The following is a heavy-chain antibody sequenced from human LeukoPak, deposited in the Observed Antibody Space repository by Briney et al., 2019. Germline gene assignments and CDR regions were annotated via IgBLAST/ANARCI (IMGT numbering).Heavy chain of an antibody. CDR3: ARAGQNCSSTSCYDY. D-gene: IGHD2-2*01. Sequence: PGGSLRLSCAASGFTFSSYSMNWVRQAPGKGLEWVSSISSSSSYIYYADSVKGRFTISRDNAKNSLYLQMNSLRAEDTAVYYCARAGQNCSSTSCYDYWGQGTLVTVSS. CDR1: GFTFSSYS. V-gene: IGHV3-21*01. CDR2: ISSSSSYI. J-gene: IGHJ4*02.